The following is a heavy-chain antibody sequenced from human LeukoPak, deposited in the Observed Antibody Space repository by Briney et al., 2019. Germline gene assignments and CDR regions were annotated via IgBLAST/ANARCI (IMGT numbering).Heavy chain of an antibody. CDR2: ISGSGGST. D-gene: IGHD1-26*01. J-gene: IGHJ3*02. CDR1: GFTFSSYA. Sequence: PGGSLRLSCAASGFTFSSYAMSWVRQASGKGLEWVSTISGSGGSTYYADSVKGRFTISRDNSKNTLYLQMNSLRAEDTAVYYCAKDWGSGSYQPDAFDIWGQGTMVTVSS. V-gene: IGHV3-23*01. CDR3: AKDWGSGSYQPDAFDI.